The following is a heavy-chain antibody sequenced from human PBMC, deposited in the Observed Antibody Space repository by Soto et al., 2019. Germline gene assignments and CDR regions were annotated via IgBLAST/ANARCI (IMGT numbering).Heavy chain of an antibody. CDR1: GGSINRGGYY. V-gene: IGHV4-31*03. J-gene: IGHJ4*02. CDR2: VYYSGST. CDR3: ARSAGGNFYFDY. D-gene: IGHD2-21*02. Sequence: SETLSLTCTVSGGSINRGGYYWTWIGQHPGKGLEWIGSVYYSGSTNYNPSLKSRVTISVDTSKNQFSLKLSSVSAADTAVYYCARSAGGNFYFDYWGQGTLVTVSS.